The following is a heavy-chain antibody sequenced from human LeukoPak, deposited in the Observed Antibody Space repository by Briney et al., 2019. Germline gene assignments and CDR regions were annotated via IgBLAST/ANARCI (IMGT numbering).Heavy chain of an antibody. Sequence: GGSLRLSCAASGFIFSSFAMTWVRQGPGKGLEWVSSISANDNRVYFADSVKGRFTISRDNSKNTVCLQMNSLRAEDTAVYYCAKGGLYCAYGVCYLNYWGQGTLVTVSS. CDR2: ISANDNRV. CDR3: AKGGLYCAYGVCYLNY. V-gene: IGHV3-23*01. J-gene: IGHJ4*02. CDR1: GFIFSSFA. D-gene: IGHD2-8*01.